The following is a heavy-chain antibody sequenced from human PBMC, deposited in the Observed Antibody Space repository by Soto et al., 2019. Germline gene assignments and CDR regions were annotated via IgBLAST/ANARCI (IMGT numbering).Heavy chain of an antibody. CDR1: GGTFSSYG. Sequence: QVQLVQSGAEVKKPGSSVKVSCKASGGTFSSYGVTWVRQAPGQGLEWVGGIYSFSETTNYAQRFQGRVTITADESTNTAYMELISLRSEDTAVYYCVRPGLKRGSSWFDPWGQGTLVIVSS. CDR2: IYSFSETT. V-gene: IGHV1-69*01. D-gene: IGHD3-16*01. J-gene: IGHJ5*02. CDR3: VRPGLKRGSSWFDP.